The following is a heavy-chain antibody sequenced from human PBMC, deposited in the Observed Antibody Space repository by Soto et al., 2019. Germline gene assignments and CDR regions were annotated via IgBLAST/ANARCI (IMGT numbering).Heavy chain of an antibody. CDR2: IWYDGSNK. Sequence: QVQLVESGGGVVQPGRSLRLSCAASGFTFSSYGMHWVRQAPGKGLEWVAVIWYDGSNKFYADSVKGRFTISRDNSKNTLYLQMNSLRAEDTAVYYCARDNYGMDVWGQGTTVTVSS. CDR1: GFTFSSYG. J-gene: IGHJ6*02. CDR3: ARDNYGMDV. V-gene: IGHV3-33*01.